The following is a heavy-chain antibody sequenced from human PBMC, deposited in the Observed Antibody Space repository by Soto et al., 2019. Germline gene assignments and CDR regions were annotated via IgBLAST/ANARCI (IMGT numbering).Heavy chain of an antibody. Sequence: QVQLVESGGGVVQPGGSLRLSCAASGFTFSSYGMHWVRQAPGKGLEWVAVISYDGSNKYYADSVKGRFTISRDNSKNTLYLQMNSLRAEDTAVYYCAKALSSYYYYYMDVWGKGTTVTVSS. J-gene: IGHJ6*03. V-gene: IGHV3-30*18. CDR2: ISYDGSNK. CDR1: GFTFSSYG. D-gene: IGHD3-16*02. CDR3: AKALSSYYYYYMDV.